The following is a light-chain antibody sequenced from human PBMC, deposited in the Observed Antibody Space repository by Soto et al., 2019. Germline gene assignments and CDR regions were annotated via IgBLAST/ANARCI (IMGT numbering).Light chain of an antibody. CDR1: QSVSSTF. Sequence: EIVFTQSPATLSLSPGEGATLSCRASQSVSSTFLAWYQHKPGRPPRLLIYGASSRATDIPDRFSGGGSGTDFTLTIIRLEPEDFAVYYCQQRTRWPMTFGQGTRLEIK. CDR2: GAS. J-gene: IGKJ5*01. V-gene: IGKV3D-20*02. CDR3: QQRTRWPMT.